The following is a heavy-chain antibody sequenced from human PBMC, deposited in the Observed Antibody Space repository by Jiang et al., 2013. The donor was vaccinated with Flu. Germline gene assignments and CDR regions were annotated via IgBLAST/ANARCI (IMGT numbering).Heavy chain of an antibody. CDR1: GGTFSSYA. J-gene: IGHJ4*02. D-gene: IGHD1-14*01. CDR2: IIPIFGTA. V-gene: IGHV1-69*01. Sequence: CGAEVKKPGSSVKVSCKASGGTFSSYAISWVRQAPGQGLEWMGGIIPIFGTANYAQKFQGRVTITADESTSTAYMELSSLRSEDTAVYYCARDHSSPGLFDYWGQGTLVTVSS. CDR3: ARDHSSPGLFDY.